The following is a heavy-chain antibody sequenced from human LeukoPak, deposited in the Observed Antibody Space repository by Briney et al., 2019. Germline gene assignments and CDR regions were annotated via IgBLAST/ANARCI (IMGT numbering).Heavy chain of an antibody. Sequence: PSETLSLTXTVSGGSISSSSYYWGWIRQPPGKGLEWIGSIYYSGSTYYNPSLKSRVTISVDTSKNQFSLKLSSVTAADTAVYYCAVRYTSGGYYFDYWGQGTLVTVSS. D-gene: IGHD3-16*02. CDR1: GGSISSSSYY. V-gene: IGHV4-39*01. CDR3: AVRYTSGGYYFDY. CDR2: IYYSGST. J-gene: IGHJ4*02.